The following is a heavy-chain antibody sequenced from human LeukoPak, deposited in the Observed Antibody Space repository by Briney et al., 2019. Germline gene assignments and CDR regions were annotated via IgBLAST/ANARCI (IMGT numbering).Heavy chain of an antibody. CDR3: AREACSGGSCCNFDY. CDR2: INPSGGST. J-gene: IGHJ4*02. D-gene: IGHD2-15*01. CDR1: GYTFTSYY. V-gene: IGHV1-46*01. Sequence: ASVKVSCKASGYTFTSYYMHWVRQAPGQGLEWMGIINPSGGSTSYAQKFQGRVTMTRDTSTSTVYMELSSLRSEDTAVYYCAREACSGGSCCNFDYWGQGTLVTVSS.